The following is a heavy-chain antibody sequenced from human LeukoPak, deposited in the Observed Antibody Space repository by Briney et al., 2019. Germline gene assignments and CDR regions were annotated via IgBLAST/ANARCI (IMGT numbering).Heavy chain of an antibody. CDR1: GGSISSYY. V-gene: IGHV4-4*07. Sequence: SETLSLTCTVSGGSISSYYWSWIRQPAGKGLEWIGRIYTSGSTNYNPSLKSRVTMSVDTSKNQFSLKLSSVTAADTAVYYCATTGNYKQQLGVDYWGQGTPVTVSS. D-gene: IGHD6-13*01. CDR3: ATTGNYKQQLGVDY. CDR2: IYTSGST. J-gene: IGHJ4*02.